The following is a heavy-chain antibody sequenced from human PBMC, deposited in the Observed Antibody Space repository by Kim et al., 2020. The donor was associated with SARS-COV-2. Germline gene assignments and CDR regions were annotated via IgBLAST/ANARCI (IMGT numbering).Heavy chain of an antibody. CDR3: AKDCIAAAEYYGMDV. D-gene: IGHD6-13*01. Sequence: GGSLRLSCAASGFTFSSYGMHWVRQAPGKGLEWVAVISYDGSNKYYADSVKGRFTISRDNSKNTLYLQMNSLRAEDTAVYYCAKDCIAAAEYYGMDVWG. CDR2: ISYDGSNK. J-gene: IGHJ6*02. CDR1: GFTFSSYG. V-gene: IGHV3-30*18.